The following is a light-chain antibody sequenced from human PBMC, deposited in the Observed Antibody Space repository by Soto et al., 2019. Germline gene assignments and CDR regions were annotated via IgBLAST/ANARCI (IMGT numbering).Light chain of an antibody. J-gene: IGKJ5*01. CDR1: QSVSTY. CDR3: QKYNSWPPIT. Sequence: EIVLTQSPATLSLSPGERATLSCRASQSVSTYLAWFQQKPGQAPRLLIYDASNRATGIPDRFSGSGSGTEFTLTISRLQSEDFAVYYCQKYNSWPPITFGQGTRLEIK. CDR2: DAS. V-gene: IGKV3-11*01.